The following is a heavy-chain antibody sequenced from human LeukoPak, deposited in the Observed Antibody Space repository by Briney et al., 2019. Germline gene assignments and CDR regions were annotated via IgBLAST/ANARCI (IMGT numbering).Heavy chain of an antibody. J-gene: IGHJ5*02. CDR1: GYIFISYW. D-gene: IGHD2-2*01. CDR3: ARLQRYCSSTSCANWFDP. Sequence: GESLKISCKGSGYIFISYWIGWVRQMPGKGLEWMGIIYPGDSDTRYSPSFQGQVTISADKSISTAYLQWSRLKASDTAMYYCARLQRYCSSTSCANWFDPWGQGTLVTVSS. V-gene: IGHV5-51*01. CDR2: IYPGDSDT.